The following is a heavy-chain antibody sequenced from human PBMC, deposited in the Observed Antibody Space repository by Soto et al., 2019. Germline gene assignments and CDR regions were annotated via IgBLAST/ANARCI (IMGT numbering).Heavy chain of an antibody. CDR2: LYWADDK. CDR1: GLSLRTTGVG. CDR3: VQSRCGGDCLEIYSSHAYNGLDV. Sequence: QVTLKESGPTLVKPTQTLTLTCTVSGLSLRTTGVGVGWVRQPPGKALEWLALLYWADDKRYSPSLGSRLTLAKDISEKQVVLTMTNMDTVDTATYYCVQSRCGGDCLEIYSSHAYNGLDVWGQGTTVTVSS. D-gene: IGHD2-21*02. V-gene: IGHV2-5*02. J-gene: IGHJ6*02.